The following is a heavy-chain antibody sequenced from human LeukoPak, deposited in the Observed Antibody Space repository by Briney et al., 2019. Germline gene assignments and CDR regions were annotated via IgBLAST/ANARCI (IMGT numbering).Heavy chain of an antibody. V-gene: IGHV4-30-2*01. CDR3: ARYSTTWPYWYFDL. CDR2: ISYSGST. J-gene: IGHJ2*01. D-gene: IGHD6-13*01. CDR1: GGSISSGSYS. Sequence: PSQTLSLTCAVSGGSISSGSYSWGWIRQPPGKGLEWIGYISYSGSTHYNPSLKSRVTISVDGSKNQFSLKVTSVTAADTAVYYCARYSTTWPYWYFDLWGRGALVTVSS.